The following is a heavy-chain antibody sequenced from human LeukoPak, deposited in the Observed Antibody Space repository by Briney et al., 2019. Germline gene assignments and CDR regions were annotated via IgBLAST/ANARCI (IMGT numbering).Heavy chain of an antibody. V-gene: IGHV3-53*01. Sequence: GGSLRLSCAASGFTVSSNYMSWVRQAPGKGLEWVSVIYSGGSTYYGDSVKGRFTISRDNSKNTLYLQMNSLRAEDTAVYYCARGMIAAADRDAFDIWGQGTMVTVSS. CDR2: IYSGGST. CDR3: ARGMIAAADRDAFDI. J-gene: IGHJ3*02. D-gene: IGHD6-13*01. CDR1: GFTVSSNY.